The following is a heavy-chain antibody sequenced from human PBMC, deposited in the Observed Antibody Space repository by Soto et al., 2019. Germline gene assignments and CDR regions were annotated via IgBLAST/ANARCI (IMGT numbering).Heavy chain of an antibody. Sequence: SVKVSCKASGGTFSSYTISWVRQAPGQGLEWMGRIIPILGIANYAQKFQGRVTMTRDKSTSTVYMELSSLRSEDTAVYYCARDSGYSSGWSTSYYYYYGMDVWGQGTTVTVSS. CDR1: GGTFSSYT. D-gene: IGHD6-19*01. CDR3: ARDSGYSSGWSTSYYYYYGMDV. CDR2: IIPILGIA. V-gene: IGHV1-69*04. J-gene: IGHJ6*02.